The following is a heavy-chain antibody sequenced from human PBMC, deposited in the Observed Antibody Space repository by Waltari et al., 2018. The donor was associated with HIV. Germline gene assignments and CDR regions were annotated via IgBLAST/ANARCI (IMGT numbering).Heavy chain of an antibody. Sequence: EVQLVESGGGLVQPGGSLRLSCLASGFTFTSYYMSWVRQAPGGWLEWVANINQDGTKKFHVDSLKGRFTSSRDNAKNSVYLQINSLRAEDSAIYYCARDLWPEDFWGQGTLVTVSS. CDR2: INQDGTKK. V-gene: IGHV3-7*01. J-gene: IGHJ4*02. CDR1: GFTFTSYY. CDR3: ARDLWPEDF. D-gene: IGHD2-21*01.